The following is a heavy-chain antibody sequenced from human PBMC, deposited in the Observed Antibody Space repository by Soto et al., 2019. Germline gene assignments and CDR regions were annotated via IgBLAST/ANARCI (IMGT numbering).Heavy chain of an antibody. CDR3: ARDAFPGIAAAGIRGHWFDH. V-gene: IGHV1-69*06. CDR2: IIPIFGTA. CDR1: GGTFSSYA. D-gene: IGHD6-13*01. J-gene: IGHJ5*02. Sequence: QVQLVQSGAEVKKPGSSVKVSCKASGGTFSSYAISWVRQAPGQGLEWMGGIIPIFGTANYAQKFQGRVTITADKSTSTAYMELSSLRSEDTAVYYCARDAFPGIAAAGIRGHWFDHWGQGTLVTVSS.